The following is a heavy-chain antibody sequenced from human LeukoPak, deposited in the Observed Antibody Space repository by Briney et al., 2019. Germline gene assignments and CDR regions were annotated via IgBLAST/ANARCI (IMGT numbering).Heavy chain of an antibody. D-gene: IGHD3-10*01. CDR1: GFTFSSNG. V-gene: IGHV3-30*02. Sequence: PGGSLRLSCVASGFTFSSNGMHWVRQAPGKGLEWVTFIQYDGSKKYYADSVKGRFTISRDNSKNTLYLEMNSLRAADTAVYYCAKDIGSYYDYWGQGILVTVSS. CDR3: AKDIGSYYDY. CDR2: IQYDGSKK. J-gene: IGHJ4*02.